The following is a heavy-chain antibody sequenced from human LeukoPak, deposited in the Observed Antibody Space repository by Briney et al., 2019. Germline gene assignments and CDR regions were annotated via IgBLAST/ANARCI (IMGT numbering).Heavy chain of an antibody. D-gene: IGHD6-13*01. Sequence: ASVKVSCKASGYTFTSYGISWVRQAPGQGLEWMGWISAYNGNTNYAQKLQGRVTMTRDTSISTAYMELSRLRSDDTAVYYCARGGYSSSWFHYYYYYYMDVWGKGTTVTVSS. CDR3: ARGGYSSSWFHYYYYYYMDV. CDR2: ISAYNGNT. J-gene: IGHJ6*03. V-gene: IGHV1-18*01. CDR1: GYTFTSYG.